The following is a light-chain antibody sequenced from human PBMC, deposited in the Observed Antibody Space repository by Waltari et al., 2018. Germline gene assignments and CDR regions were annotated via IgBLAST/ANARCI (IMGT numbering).Light chain of an antibody. V-gene: IGKV1-9*01. CDR2: GAS. Sequence: IQLTQSPSSLSASVGHKVPITCRASEGISTYLAWYQQQPGKAPKLLIYGASTLQSGVPSRFSGSGSGTDFTLTISSLQPGDFATYYCQQLDKYPLTFGGGTKVEIK. J-gene: IGKJ4*01. CDR1: EGISTY. CDR3: QQLDKYPLT.